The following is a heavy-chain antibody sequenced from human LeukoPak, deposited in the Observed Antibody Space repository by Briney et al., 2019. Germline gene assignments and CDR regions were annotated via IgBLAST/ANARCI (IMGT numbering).Heavy chain of an antibody. Sequence: GASVKVSCKASGYTFTGYYIHWVRQVPGQGLEWMGWLNPNSGVTNYAQKFQGRVIMTRDTSITTAYMELSRLRSDDTALCYCARATTVVNIDYWGQGTLVTVSS. V-gene: IGHV1-2*02. D-gene: IGHD4-23*01. J-gene: IGHJ4*02. CDR2: LNPNSGVT. CDR3: ARATTVVNIDY. CDR1: GYTFTGYY.